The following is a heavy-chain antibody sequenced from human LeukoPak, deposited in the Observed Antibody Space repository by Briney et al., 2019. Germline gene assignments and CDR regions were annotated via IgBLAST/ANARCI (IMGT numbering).Heavy chain of an antibody. J-gene: IGHJ4*02. D-gene: IGHD5-12*01. V-gene: IGHV3-23*01. CDR3: AKDGAWLRFDD. CDR2: ISGSGDST. Sequence: QAGGSLRLSCAASGFTFSSYGMSWVRQAPGKGLEWVSVISGSGDSTHYADSVRGRFSISRDDLKNTLYLQMENLRAEDTAVYYCAKDGAWLRFDDWGQGILVTVSS. CDR1: GFTFSSYG.